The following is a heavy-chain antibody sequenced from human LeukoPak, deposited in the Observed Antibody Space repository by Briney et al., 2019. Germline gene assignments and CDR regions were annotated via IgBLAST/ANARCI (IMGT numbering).Heavy chain of an antibody. D-gene: IGHD1-26*01. CDR1: GGSFSGYY. CDR2: IYYSGST. J-gene: IGHJ4*02. V-gene: IGHV4-34*01. CDR3: ARLFTQSGIYYHDY. Sequence: PSETLSLTCAVYGGSFSGYYWSWIRQPPGKGLEWIGSIYYSGSTYYNPSLKSRVTISVDTSKNQFSLKLSSVTAADTAVYYCARLFTQSGIYYHDYWGQGTLVTVSS.